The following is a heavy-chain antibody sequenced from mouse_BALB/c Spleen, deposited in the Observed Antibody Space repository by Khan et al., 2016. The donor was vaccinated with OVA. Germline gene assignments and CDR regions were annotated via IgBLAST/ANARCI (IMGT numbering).Heavy chain of an antibody. Sequence: VQVVESGPGLVAPSQSLSITCTVSGFSLTSYGVHWVRQPPGKGLEWLVVIWSDGSTNYNSVLNSRLSISKDNSKSQVFLKMNSLQTDDTAIYYCSRWFDGYSSLYAMDYWGQGTSVTVSS. V-gene: IGHV2-6*02. J-gene: IGHJ4*01. D-gene: IGHD2-3*01. CDR1: GFSLTSYG. CDR3: SRWFDGYSSLYAMDY. CDR2: IWSDGST.